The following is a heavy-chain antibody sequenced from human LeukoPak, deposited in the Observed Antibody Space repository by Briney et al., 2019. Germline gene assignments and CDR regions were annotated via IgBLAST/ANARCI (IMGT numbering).Heavy chain of an antibody. D-gene: IGHD1-26*01. CDR2: IHYSGSP. V-gene: IGHV4-59*01. Sequence: SETLSLTCTVSGGTISSYYWNWIRQPPGKGLEWIGYIHYSGSPNYNPSLKSRVTISIDTSKNQFSLKLSSVTAADTAVYYCAKGSGSYSNWFDPWGQGTLVTVSS. J-gene: IGHJ5*02. CDR3: AKGSGSYSNWFDP. CDR1: GGTISSYY.